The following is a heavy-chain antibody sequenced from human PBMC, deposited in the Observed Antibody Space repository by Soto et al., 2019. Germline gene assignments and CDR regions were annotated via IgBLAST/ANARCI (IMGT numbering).Heavy chain of an antibody. D-gene: IGHD2-15*01. CDR1: GGTFSSYA. V-gene: IGHV1-69*12. CDR3: ARSDCSGGSCSAPGGSWVDP. J-gene: IGHJ5*02. Sequence: QVQLVQSGAEVKKPGSSVKVSCKASGGTFSSYAISWVRQAPGQGLEWMGGIIPIFGTANYAQKFQGRVTITADESTSTAYMELSSLRSEDTAVYYCARSDCSGGSCSAPGGSWVDPWGQGTLVTVSS. CDR2: IIPIFGTA.